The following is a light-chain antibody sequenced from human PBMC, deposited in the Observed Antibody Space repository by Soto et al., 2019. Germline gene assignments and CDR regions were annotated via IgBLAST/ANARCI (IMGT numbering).Light chain of an antibody. Sequence: EIVLTLSPATLSVSPGERSALSCRTGQSVSSGLAWYQQKRGQAPRLLIYAASTRATGIPARFSGSGSETDFTLTISRMAPEDFAVYYCQQYGSSLTFGGGTKVDIK. V-gene: IGKV3-20*01. J-gene: IGKJ4*01. CDR1: QSVSSG. CDR3: QQYGSSLT. CDR2: AAS.